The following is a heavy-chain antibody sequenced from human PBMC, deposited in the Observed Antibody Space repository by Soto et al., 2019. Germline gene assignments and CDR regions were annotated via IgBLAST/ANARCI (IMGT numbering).Heavy chain of an antibody. D-gene: IGHD3-3*01. CDR3: TTEPQLRFLRANFDY. CDR1: GFTFSNAW. CDR2: IKSKTDGGTT. J-gene: IGHJ4*02. V-gene: IGHV3-15*07. Sequence: GESLKISCAASGFTFSNAWMNWVRQAPGKGLEWVGRIKSKTDGGTTDYAAPVKGRFTISRDDSKNTLYLQMNSLKTEDTAVYYCTTEPQLRFLRANFDYWGQGTLVTVSS.